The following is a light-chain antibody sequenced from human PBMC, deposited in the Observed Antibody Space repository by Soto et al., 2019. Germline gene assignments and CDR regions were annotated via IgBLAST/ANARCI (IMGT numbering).Light chain of an antibody. Sequence: EVVMTQSPATLSVSPMEIATLSFRASQYISKYLAWYQQRPGQAPRLLIYDASTRATGIPDRFSGSGSGTEFTLTISSLQSEDVAVYYCHQYNEWRTFGQGTKVDIK. CDR1: QYISKY. J-gene: IGKJ1*01. CDR3: HQYNEWRT. V-gene: IGKV3-15*01. CDR2: DAS.